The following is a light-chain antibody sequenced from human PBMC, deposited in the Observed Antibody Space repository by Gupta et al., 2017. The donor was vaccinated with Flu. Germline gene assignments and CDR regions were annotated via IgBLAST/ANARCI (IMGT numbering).Light chain of an antibody. V-gene: IGLV1-40*01. J-gene: IGLJ1*01. CDR2: GNS. CDR3: QSYDSSLSGYV. CDR1: SPNIGAGYD. Sequence: QSVLTQSPSVSRAPGQRVTIPCTGSSPNIGAGYDVHWYQQLPGTAPKLLIYGNSNRRSGVPDRFSGSKSGTSASLAITGLQAEDEADYYCQSYDSSLSGYVFGTGTKVTVL.